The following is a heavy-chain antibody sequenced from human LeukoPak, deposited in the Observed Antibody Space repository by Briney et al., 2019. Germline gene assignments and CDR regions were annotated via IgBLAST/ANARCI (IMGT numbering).Heavy chain of an antibody. D-gene: IGHD5-18*01. CDR1: GFTFSSYA. CDR3: ARAPGIQLWKFDY. J-gene: IGHJ4*02. CDR2: ISYDGSNK. V-gene: IGHV3-30-3*01. Sequence: GGSLRLSCAASGFTFSSYAMHWVRQAPGKGLEWVAVISYDGSNKYYPDSVKGRFTISRDNSKNTLYLQMNSLRAEDTAVYYCARAPGIQLWKFDYWGQGTLVTVSS.